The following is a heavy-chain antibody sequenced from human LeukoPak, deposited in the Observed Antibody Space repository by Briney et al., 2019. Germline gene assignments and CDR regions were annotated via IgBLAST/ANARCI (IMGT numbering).Heavy chain of an antibody. Sequence: GASVKVSCKASGYTFTGYYMHWVRQAPGQGLEWMXXXNPNSGGTNYAQKFQGRVTMTRDTSISTAYMELSRLRSDDTAVYYCARGRIHYDPYPLFDYWGQGTLVTVSS. J-gene: IGHJ4*02. V-gene: IGHV1-2*02. D-gene: IGHD3-3*01. CDR2: XNPNSGGT. CDR3: ARGRIHYDPYPLFDY. CDR1: GYTFTGYY.